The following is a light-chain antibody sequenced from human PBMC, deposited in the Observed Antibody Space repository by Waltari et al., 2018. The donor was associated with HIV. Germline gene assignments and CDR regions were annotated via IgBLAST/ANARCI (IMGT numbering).Light chain of an antibody. CDR2: SNN. V-gene: IGLV1-44*01. CDR3: AAWDDSLNGVV. CDR1: SSNIGSNT. Sequence: QSVLTQPPSASGTPGQRVTISCSGSSSNIGSNTVNWYQQLPGTAPQLLIYSNNQRPSGVPYRFSGSQSGTSASLAISGLQSEDEADYYCAAWDDSLNGVVFGGGTKLTVL. J-gene: IGLJ2*01.